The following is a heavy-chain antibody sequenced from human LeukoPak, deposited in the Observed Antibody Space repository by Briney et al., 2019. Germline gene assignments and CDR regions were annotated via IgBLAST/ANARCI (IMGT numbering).Heavy chain of an antibody. CDR1: GGSISSYY. J-gene: IGHJ2*01. D-gene: IGHD3-22*01. CDR2: IYTSGST. Sequence: SETLSLTCTVSGGSISSYYWSWIRQPAGKGLEWIGRIYTSGSTNYNPSLKSRVTISVDTSKNQFSLKLSSVTAADTAVYYCARVRYYDSSRFYWYFDLWGRGTLVTVSS. V-gene: IGHV4-4*07. CDR3: ARVRYYDSSRFYWYFDL.